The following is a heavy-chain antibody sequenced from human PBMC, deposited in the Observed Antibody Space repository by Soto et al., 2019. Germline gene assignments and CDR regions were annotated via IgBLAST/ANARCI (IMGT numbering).Heavy chain of an antibody. Sequence: PRESLKISCEGSGYSFPNYWIGWVRQMPGKGLEWMGFIYPGDSDTKYNPSFQGQVTISVDKSLRAAYLQWSGLKASDTAMYYCVREYTSSLTFDYWGQGTLVTVSS. J-gene: IGHJ4*02. D-gene: IGHD2-2*01. CDR2: IYPGDSDT. CDR3: VREYTSSLTFDY. V-gene: IGHV5-51*01. CDR1: GYSFPNYW.